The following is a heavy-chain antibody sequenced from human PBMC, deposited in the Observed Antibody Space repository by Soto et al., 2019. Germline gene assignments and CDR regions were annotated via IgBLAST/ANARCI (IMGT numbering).Heavy chain of an antibody. CDR1: GFIFSSYG. V-gene: IGHV3-30*18. CDR2: ISYEGSHT. J-gene: IGHJ4*02. D-gene: IGHD2-15*01. Sequence: QVQLVESGGGVVQPGRSLRLSCAASGFIFSSYGMHWVRQAPGKGLEWVAVISYEGSHTYYADSVKGRFTITRDNSKNTLYLQMNILRPDDTAVYYCAKEVHCGGGSCSWSEGFDYWGQGTLLTVSS. CDR3: AKEVHCGGGSCSWSEGFDY.